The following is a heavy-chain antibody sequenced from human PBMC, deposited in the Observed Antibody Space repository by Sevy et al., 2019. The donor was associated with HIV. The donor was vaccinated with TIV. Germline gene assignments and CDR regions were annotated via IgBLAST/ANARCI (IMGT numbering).Heavy chain of an antibody. Sequence: GGSLRLSCAASGFTVSSNYMSWVRQAPGKGLEWVSVIYSGGSTYYADSVKGRFTISRDNSKNTLYLQMNSLRAEDTAVYYCARETVRGYSGYGAAFDIWGQGTMVTVSS. CDR1: GFTVSSNY. D-gene: IGHD5-12*01. CDR2: IYSGGST. J-gene: IGHJ3*02. CDR3: ARETVRGYSGYGAAFDI. V-gene: IGHV3-53*01.